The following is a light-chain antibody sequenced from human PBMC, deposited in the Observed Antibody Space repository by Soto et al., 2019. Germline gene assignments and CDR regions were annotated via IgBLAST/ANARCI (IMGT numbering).Light chain of an antibody. Sequence: IQGTKSPSSLSASVGDRVTITCRASQGITSYLAWYQQKPGKAPKLLIYAASALQTGVSSSFSGSGYGTDFALTISHLQPEDFATYFCQQLYSSPLTFGGGTTVE. CDR2: AAS. CDR3: QQLYSSPLT. J-gene: IGKJ4*01. V-gene: IGKV1-9*01. CDR1: QGITSY.